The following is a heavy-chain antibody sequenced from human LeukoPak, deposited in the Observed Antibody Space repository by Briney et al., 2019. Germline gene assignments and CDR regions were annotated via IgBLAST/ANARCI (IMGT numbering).Heavy chain of an antibody. CDR3: ARQSPYFGYGPIIDDY. J-gene: IGHJ4*02. CDR2: INHSGST. D-gene: IGHD5-12*01. V-gene: IGHV4-39*01. CDR1: GGSISTSNYY. Sequence: PSETLSLTCTVSGGSISTSNYYWSWIRQPPGKGLEWIGEINHSGSTNYNPSLKSRVTISVDTSKNQFSLKLSSVTAADTAVYYCARQSPYFGYGPIIDDYWGQGTLVTVSS.